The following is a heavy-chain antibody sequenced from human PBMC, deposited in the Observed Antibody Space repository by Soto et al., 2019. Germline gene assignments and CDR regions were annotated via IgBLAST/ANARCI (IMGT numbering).Heavy chain of an antibody. J-gene: IGHJ3*02. V-gene: IGHV1-18*01. CDR1: GYTFISYG. D-gene: IGHD5-12*01. Sequence: HVQLVQSGAEGKKPGASLKVSFKASGYTFISYGVSWVRQAPGQGLEWLGWISPYNGNTNYAQKFQGRITMTTDTSTSTVYMDLRSLRTDDTAVYYCARDQTKWLTDAFDIWGQGTMVVVSS. CDR3: ARDQTKWLTDAFDI. CDR2: ISPYNGNT.